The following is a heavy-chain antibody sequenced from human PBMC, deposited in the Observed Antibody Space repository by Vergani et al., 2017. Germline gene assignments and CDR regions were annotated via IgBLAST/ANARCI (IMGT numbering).Heavy chain of an antibody. CDR3: ARDVYYYDSSGYTLFDP. D-gene: IGHD3-22*01. V-gene: IGHV4-39*07. CDR2: IYYSGST. Sequence: QVQLQESGPGLVKPSQTLSLTCTVSGGSISSSSYYWGWIRQPPGKGLEWIGSIYYSGSTYYNPSLKSRVTISVDTSQNQFSLQLSSVTAADTAVYYCARDVYYYDSSGYTLFDPWGQGTLVTVSS. CDR1: GGSISSSSYY. J-gene: IGHJ5*02.